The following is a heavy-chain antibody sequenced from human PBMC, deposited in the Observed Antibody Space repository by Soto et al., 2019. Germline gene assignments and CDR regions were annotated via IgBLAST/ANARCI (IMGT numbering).Heavy chain of an antibody. CDR2: IIPIFGTA. Sequence: AASVKVSCKASGGTFSSYVISWVRQAPGQGLEWMGGIIPIFGTANYAQKFQGRVTITADKSTSTAYMELSSLISEDTAVYYCARVARIAAAGPDLNWFDPWGQGTLVTVSS. CDR1: GGTFSSYV. V-gene: IGHV1-69*06. D-gene: IGHD6-13*01. J-gene: IGHJ5*02. CDR3: ARVARIAAAGPDLNWFDP.